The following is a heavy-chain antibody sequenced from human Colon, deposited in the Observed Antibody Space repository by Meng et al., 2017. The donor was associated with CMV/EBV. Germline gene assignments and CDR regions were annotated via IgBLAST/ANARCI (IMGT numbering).Heavy chain of an antibody. D-gene: IGHD2-2*01. CDR2: ISSSGSTI. J-gene: IGHJ5*02. V-gene: IGHV3-11*01. CDR3: ARETRLNYCSSTSCLNWFDP. Sequence: FSDYYMSWIRQAPGKGLEWVSYISSSGSTIYYADSVKGRFTISRDNAKNSLYLQMNSLRAEDTAVYYCARETRLNYCSSTSCLNWFDPWGQGTLVTVSS. CDR1: FSDYY.